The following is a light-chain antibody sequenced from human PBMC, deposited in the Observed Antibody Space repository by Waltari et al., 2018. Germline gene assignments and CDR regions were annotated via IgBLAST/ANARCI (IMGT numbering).Light chain of an antibody. CDR2: HAS. CDR1: QSINKY. CDR3: QHYESLPVT. J-gene: IGKJ1*01. Sequence: EIVLTQSPGTLSLSPGERATLSCRASQSINKYLAWYQQKPGQDPRLLIYHASSRATGIPDRFSGSGSGTDFSLSISRLEPEDFAVYYCQHYESLPVTFGQGTKVEIK. V-gene: IGKV3-20*01.